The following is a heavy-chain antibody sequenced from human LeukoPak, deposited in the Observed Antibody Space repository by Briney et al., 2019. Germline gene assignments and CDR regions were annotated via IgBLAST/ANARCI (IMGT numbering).Heavy chain of an antibody. D-gene: IGHD2-21*02. Sequence: SVKVSCKASGGTFSSYAISWVRQAPGQGLEWMGGIIPIFGTANYAQKFQGRVTIIADESTSTAYMGLSSLRSEDTAVYYCARVGMDCGGDCYDYFDYWGQGTLVTVSS. J-gene: IGHJ4*02. CDR2: IIPIFGTA. V-gene: IGHV1-69*13. CDR3: ARVGMDCGGDCYDYFDY. CDR1: GGTFSSYA.